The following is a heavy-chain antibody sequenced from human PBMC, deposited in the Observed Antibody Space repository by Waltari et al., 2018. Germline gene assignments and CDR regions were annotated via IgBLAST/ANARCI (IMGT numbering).Heavy chain of an antibody. CDR3: ARQWLEYYFDY. Sequence: QLQLQESGPGLVKPSETLSLTCTVSGGSISSSSYYWGWIRQPPGKGLEWIGIIYYSGSTYYNPSLKSRVTISVDTSKNQFSLKLSSVTAADTAVYYCARQWLEYYFDYWGQGTLVTVSS. CDR2: IYYSGST. V-gene: IGHV4-39*07. CDR1: GGSISSSSYY. D-gene: IGHD6-19*01. J-gene: IGHJ4*02.